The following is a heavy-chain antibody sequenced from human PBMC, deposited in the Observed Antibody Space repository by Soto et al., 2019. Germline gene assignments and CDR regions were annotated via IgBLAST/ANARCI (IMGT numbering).Heavy chain of an antibody. CDR3: ARSLHDYYDSSGYYYAVGAFDI. J-gene: IGHJ3*02. CDR2: INAGNGNT. V-gene: IGHV1-3*01. CDR1: GYTFTSYA. D-gene: IGHD3-22*01. Sequence: QVQLVQSGAEVKKPGASVKVSCKASGYTFTSYAMHWVRQAPGQRLEWMGWINAGNGNTKYSQKFQGRVTITRDTSASKAYMELSSLRSEDTAVYYCARSLHDYYDSSGYYYAVGAFDIWGQGTMFTVSS.